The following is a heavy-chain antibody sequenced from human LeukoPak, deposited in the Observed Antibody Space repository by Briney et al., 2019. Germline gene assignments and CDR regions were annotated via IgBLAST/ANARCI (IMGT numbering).Heavy chain of an antibody. V-gene: IGHV1-18*01. CDR3: ARSAMVRGVSYFDY. CDR1: GYTFTSYG. Sequence: GASVKVSCKASGYTFTSYGISWVRQAPGQGLEWMGWISAYNGNTNYAQKLQGRVTMTTDTSTSTAYMELRSLRSDDTAVYYCARSAMVRGVSYFDYWGQGTLVTVSS. J-gene: IGHJ4*02. D-gene: IGHD3-10*01. CDR2: ISAYNGNT.